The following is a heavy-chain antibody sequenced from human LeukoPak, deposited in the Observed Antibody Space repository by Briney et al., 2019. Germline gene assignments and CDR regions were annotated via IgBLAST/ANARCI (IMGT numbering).Heavy chain of an antibody. CDR1: GGSFSGYY. CDR2: MYYSGSV. CDR3: ASFRSDSSTYYSIDY. D-gene: IGHD3-22*01. V-gene: IGHV4-34*01. Sequence: PSETLSLTFAVYGGSFSGYYWSWIRQPPGKGLEWIGSMYYSGSVYYNPSLKTRVTISVDTSNNRFSLKLSSVTAADTAVYYCASFRSDSSTYYSIDYWGQGTLVTVSS. J-gene: IGHJ4*02.